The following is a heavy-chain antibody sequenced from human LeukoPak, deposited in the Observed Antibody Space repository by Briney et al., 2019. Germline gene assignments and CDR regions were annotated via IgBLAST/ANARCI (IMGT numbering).Heavy chain of an antibody. CDR3: ARDEYSCYDYYDFDN. J-gene: IGHJ4*02. Sequence: SETLSLTCTVSGGSITSYSYYWVWLRPPPGKELHWRGCIYYSGNTYYTPSLKSRVTISVDTTKNQLSLRLISVTAADTAVYYCARDEYSCYDYYDFDNWGQGTLVTVSS. CDR2: IYYSGNT. CDR1: GGSITSYSYY. V-gene: IGHV4-39*07. D-gene: IGHD5-12*01.